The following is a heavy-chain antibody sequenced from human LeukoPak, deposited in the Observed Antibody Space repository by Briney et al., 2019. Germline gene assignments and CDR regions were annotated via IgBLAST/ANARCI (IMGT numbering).Heavy chain of an antibody. CDR3: ARGHADSSGSWYGHFDY. CDR1: GFTVSNNF. D-gene: IGHD6-13*01. CDR2: IYSGGTT. V-gene: IGHV3-53*01. J-gene: IGHJ4*02. Sequence: GGSLRLSCAASGFTVSNNFMSWVRQAPGKGLEWVSVIYSGGTTYYADSVKGRFTISRDNSKNTLYLQMNSLRAEDTAVFYCARGHADSSGSWYGHFDYWGQGTLVTVSS.